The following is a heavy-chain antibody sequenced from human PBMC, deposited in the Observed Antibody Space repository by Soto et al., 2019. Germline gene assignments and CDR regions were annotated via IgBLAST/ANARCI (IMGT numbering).Heavy chain of an antibody. D-gene: IGHD5-12*01. Sequence: PGGSLRLSCAASGFTCSSYWMHWVRQAPGKGLVWVSRINSDGSSASYADSVKGRFTISRDNAKNTLYLQMNSLRAEDTAVYYCVVEMATIIDYWGQGTLVTVSS. CDR3: VVEMATIIDY. J-gene: IGHJ4*02. CDR2: INSDGSSA. CDR1: GFTCSSYW. V-gene: IGHV3-74*01.